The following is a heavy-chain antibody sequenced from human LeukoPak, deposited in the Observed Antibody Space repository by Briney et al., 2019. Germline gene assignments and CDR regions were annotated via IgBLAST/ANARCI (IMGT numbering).Heavy chain of an antibody. CDR3: AKQLGYCSDGSCYFPY. V-gene: IGHV4-30-4*01. CDR1: GGSISSGDYY. CDR2: IYYSGST. Sequence: SQTLSLTCTVSGGSISSGDYYWSWIRQPPGKGLEWIGYIYYSGSTNYNPSLKSRVTISVDTSKNQFSLKLSSVTAADTAVYYCAKQLGYCSDGSCYFPYWGQGTLVTVSS. D-gene: IGHD2-15*01. J-gene: IGHJ4*02.